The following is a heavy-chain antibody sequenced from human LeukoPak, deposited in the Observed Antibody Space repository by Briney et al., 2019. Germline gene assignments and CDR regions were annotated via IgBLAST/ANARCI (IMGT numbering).Heavy chain of an antibody. V-gene: IGHV4-39*07. Sequence: SETLSLTCTVSGGSISSSSYYWGWIRQPPGKGLEWIGSIYYSGSTYYNPSLKSRVTISVDTSKNQFSLKLSSVTAADTAVYYCARLSSSYGPSHFDYWGQGTLVTVSS. J-gene: IGHJ4*02. CDR1: GGSISSSSYY. CDR2: IYYSGST. D-gene: IGHD5-18*01. CDR3: ARLSSSYGPSHFDY.